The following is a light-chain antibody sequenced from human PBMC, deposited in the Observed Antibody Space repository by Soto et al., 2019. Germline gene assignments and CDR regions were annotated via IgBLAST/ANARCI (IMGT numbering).Light chain of an antibody. CDR1: QSVSSS. CDR3: LQHKSWPFT. J-gene: IGKJ2*01. Sequence: EILMTQSPATLSVSPGERATLSCRASQSVSSSLAWFQQKPGQAPRLLIYAASARATGIAARLSGSGSGTEFTLTISSLQSEDFAVYYCLQHKSWPFTFGQGTK. CDR2: AAS. V-gene: IGKV3-15*01.